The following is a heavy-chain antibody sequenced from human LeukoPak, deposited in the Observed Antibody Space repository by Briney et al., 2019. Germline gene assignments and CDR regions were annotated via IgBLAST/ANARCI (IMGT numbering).Heavy chain of an antibody. D-gene: IGHD5-18*01. V-gene: IGHV4-39*01. CDR3: ASRDYSYGSFEY. Sequence: PSETLSLTCTVSGGSISSSGYYWGWVRQPPGKGLQWIGSTYYSGSTYYNPSLKSRVTISVDTSKNQFSLKLSSVTAADTAVYYCASRDYSYGSFEYWGQGTLVTVSS. J-gene: IGHJ4*02. CDR2: TYYSGST. CDR1: GGSISSSGYY.